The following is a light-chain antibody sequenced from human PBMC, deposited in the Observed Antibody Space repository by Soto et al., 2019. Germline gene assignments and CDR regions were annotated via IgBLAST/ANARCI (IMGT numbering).Light chain of an antibody. Sequence: LTQPASVSGSPGQSITVSCSGTSSDIGSDNHVAWYQQFPGKSPELMIYAVSSRTSGVSSRLSGSQSGNTASLTISGLQSQDEADYYCISYTGSSASYVFGSGTK. J-gene: IGLJ1*01. V-gene: IGLV2-14*01. CDR1: SSDIGSDNH. CDR2: AVS. CDR3: ISYTGSSASYV.